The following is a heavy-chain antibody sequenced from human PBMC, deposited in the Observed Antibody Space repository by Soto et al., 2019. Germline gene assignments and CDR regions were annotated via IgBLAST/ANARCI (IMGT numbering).Heavy chain of an antibody. CDR1: GFSFVSYL. J-gene: IGHJ4*02. V-gene: IGHV3-74*01. D-gene: IGHD6-19*01. Sequence: EVQLAESGGGLVLTGGSLRLSCAASGFSFVSYLMHWVRQVPGEGLAWVSRINGNADNSDYADSVKGRLTISRDNAMNRLYWQMDSLRADETGVYYCVRDFRGAVAGSEFDHWGQGTLVTVSS. CDR2: INGNADNS. CDR3: VRDFRGAVAGSEFDH.